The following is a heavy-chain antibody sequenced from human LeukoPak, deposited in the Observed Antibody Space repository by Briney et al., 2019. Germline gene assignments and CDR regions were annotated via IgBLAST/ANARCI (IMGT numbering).Heavy chain of an antibody. CDR1: GFTFSSYG. CDR2: ISYDGSNK. J-gene: IGHJ3*02. CDR3: AKEGYSSGWGAFDI. D-gene: IGHD6-19*01. V-gene: IGHV3-30*18. Sequence: PGGSLRLSCAASGFTFSSYGMHWVRQAPGKGLEWLAVISYDGSNKYYADSVKGRFTISRDNSKNTLYLQMNSLRAEDTAVYYCAKEGYSSGWGAFDIWGQGTMVTVSS.